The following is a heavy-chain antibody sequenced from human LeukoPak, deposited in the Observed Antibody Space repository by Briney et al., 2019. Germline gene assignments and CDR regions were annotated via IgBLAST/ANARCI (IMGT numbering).Heavy chain of an antibody. D-gene: IGHD3-22*01. Sequence: ASVKVSCKASGYTFTGYYMHWVRQAPGQGLEWMGWINPNSGGTNYAQKFQGRVTMTRDTSISTAYMELSRLRSDDTAVYYCARDWVSSSSGYYYDWFDPWGQGTLVTVSS. CDR2: INPNSGGT. J-gene: IGHJ5*02. CDR1: GYTFTGYY. V-gene: IGHV1-2*02. CDR3: ARDWVSSSSGYYYDWFDP.